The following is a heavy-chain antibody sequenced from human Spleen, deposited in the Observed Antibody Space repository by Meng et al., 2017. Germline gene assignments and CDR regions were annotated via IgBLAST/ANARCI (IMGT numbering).Heavy chain of an antibody. CDR2: ISSGADII. Sequence: GESLKISCAVSGFTFSTSEMNWVRQAPGKGLEWLAYISSGADIIFYADSVKGRFTVSRDNARNLLYLQMNSLRAGDTAVYYCARYWGGKIYWGQGTLVTVSS. D-gene: IGHD7-27*01. V-gene: IGHV3-48*03. J-gene: IGHJ4*02. CDR3: ARYWGGKIY. CDR1: GFTFSTSE.